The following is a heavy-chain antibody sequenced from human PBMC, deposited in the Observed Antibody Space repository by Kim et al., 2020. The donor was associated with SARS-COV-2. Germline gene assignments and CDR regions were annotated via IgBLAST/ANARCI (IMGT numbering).Heavy chain of an antibody. V-gene: IGHV3-23*01. D-gene: IGHD3-22*01. Sequence: GGSMRLSCAASGFTFSSYAMSWVRQAPGKGLEWVSAISGSGGSTYYADSVKGRFTISRDNSKNTLYLQMNSLRAEDTAVYYCAKDVEDYDSSGYCFDYWGQGTLVTVSS. CDR2: ISGSGGST. J-gene: IGHJ4*02. CDR3: AKDVEDYDSSGYCFDY. CDR1: GFTFSSYA.